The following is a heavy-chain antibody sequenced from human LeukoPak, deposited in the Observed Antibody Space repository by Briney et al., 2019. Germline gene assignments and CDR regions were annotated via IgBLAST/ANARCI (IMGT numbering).Heavy chain of an antibody. CDR1: GGSISRGGYY. CDR3: ARVSSSSSSPHYFDY. V-gene: IGHV4-30-2*01. Sequence: SETLSLTCTVPGGSISRGGYYWSWIRQPPGKGREWIGYIYHSGSTSYNPSLKSRVPISVDRSKNQFSLKLSSVTAADTAVYYCARVSSSSSSPHYFDYWGQGTLVTVSS. CDR2: IYHSGST. D-gene: IGHD6-6*01. J-gene: IGHJ4*02.